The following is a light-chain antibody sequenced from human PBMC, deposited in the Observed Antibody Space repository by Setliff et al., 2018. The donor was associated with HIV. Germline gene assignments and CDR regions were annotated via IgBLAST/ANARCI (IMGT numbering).Light chain of an antibody. CDR3: CSYAGRYTWV. J-gene: IGLJ3*02. Sequence: QSALTQPPSVSGSPGQSVNISRTGTTSNVGGYKYVSWYQQHPGKPPKVVIYDVAERPSGVPDRFSASKSGNTASLTISGLQADDEADYFCCSYAGRYTWVFGGGTKVTVL. V-gene: IGLV2-11*01. CDR2: DVA. CDR1: TSNVGGYKY.